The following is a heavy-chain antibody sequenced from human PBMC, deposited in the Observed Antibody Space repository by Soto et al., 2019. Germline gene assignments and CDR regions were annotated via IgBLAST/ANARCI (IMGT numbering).Heavy chain of an antibody. J-gene: IGHJ3*01. CDR2: ISGSGVNT. Sequence: EVQLLDSGGGLVQPGGSLRLSCAASGFTFKNSAMSWVRQAPGKGLEWVSSISGSGVNTHYEDSVKGRFTLSRDNSNNTLYLQMNSLRAQDTAVYYCAKVLQFSLMRSYSYAFDVWGQGTMVTVSP. CDR1: GFTFKNSA. D-gene: IGHD5-18*01. CDR3: AKVLQFSLMRSYSYAFDV. V-gene: IGHV3-23*01.